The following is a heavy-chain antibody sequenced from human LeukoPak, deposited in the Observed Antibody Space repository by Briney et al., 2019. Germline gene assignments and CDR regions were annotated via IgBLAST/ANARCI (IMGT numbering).Heavy chain of an antibody. CDR2: FDPEDGET. CDR1: GYTLTELS. D-gene: IGHD4-17*01. CDR3: ATHPTYGDQNYFDY. J-gene: IGHJ4*02. V-gene: IGHV1-24*01. Sequence: ASVKVSCKVSGYTLTELSMHWVRQAPGKGLEWMGGFDPEDGETIYAQKSQGRVTMTEDTSTDTAYMELSSLRSEDTAVYYCATHPTYGDQNYFDYWGQGTLVTVSS.